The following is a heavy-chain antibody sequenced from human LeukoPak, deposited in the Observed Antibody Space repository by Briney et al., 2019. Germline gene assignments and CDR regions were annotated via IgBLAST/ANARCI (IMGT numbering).Heavy chain of an antibody. CDR2: INPNSGGT. J-gene: IGHJ4*02. Sequence: ASVKVSCKASGYTFTGYYMHWVRQAPGQGLEWMGWINPNSGGTNYAQKFQGRVTMTRDTSISTAYMELSRLRSDDTAVYYCARGVAHYDILTGYPDYWGQGTLVTVSS. CDR3: ARGVAHYDILTGYPDY. V-gene: IGHV1-2*02. CDR1: GYTFTGYY. D-gene: IGHD3-9*01.